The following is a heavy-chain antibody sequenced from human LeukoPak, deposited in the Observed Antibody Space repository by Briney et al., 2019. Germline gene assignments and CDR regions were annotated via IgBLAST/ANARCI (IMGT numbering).Heavy chain of an antibody. V-gene: IGHV4-59*01. CDR1: GDSIRSYY. Sequence: KPSETLSLTCTVSGDSIRSYYWSWIRQPPGKGLEWIGYVYYSGSTIYNPSLKSRVTISVDTSKNQFSLNLSSVTAADTAVYYCARHRWMEVYGSGSYYVDYWGQGTLVTVSS. J-gene: IGHJ4*02. CDR3: ARHRWMEVYGSGSYYVDY. CDR2: VYYSGST. D-gene: IGHD3-10*01.